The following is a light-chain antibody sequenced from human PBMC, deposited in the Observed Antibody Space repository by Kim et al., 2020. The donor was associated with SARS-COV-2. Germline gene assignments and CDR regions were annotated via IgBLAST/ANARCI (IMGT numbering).Light chain of an antibody. Sequence: DIQMTQSPSSLSASVGDRVTITCRASQNIDSPLNWYQQKPGKAPKLLISAASSLQTGVPSRFSGSGSGTDFTLTISGLQPEDVATYYCQQYDSTQCTFGQGTKLEI. V-gene: IGKV1-39*01. CDR2: AAS. CDR1: QNIDSP. J-gene: IGKJ2*02. CDR3: QQYDSTQCT.